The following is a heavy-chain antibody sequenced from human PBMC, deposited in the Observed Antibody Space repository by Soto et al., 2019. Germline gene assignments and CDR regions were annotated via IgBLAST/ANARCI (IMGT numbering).Heavy chain of an antibody. D-gene: IGHD3-10*01. CDR2: IIPILGIA. J-gene: IGHJ1*01. CDR3: ALFSALWFGEFEYFQH. Sequence: QVQLVQSGAEVKKPGSSVKVSCKASGGTFSSYTISWVRQAPGQGLEWMGRIIPILGIANYAQKFQGRVTITAEKSTRTAYMELRSLRSEDTAVYYCALFSALWFGEFEYFQHWGQGTLVTVSS. CDR1: GGTFSSYT. V-gene: IGHV1-69*02.